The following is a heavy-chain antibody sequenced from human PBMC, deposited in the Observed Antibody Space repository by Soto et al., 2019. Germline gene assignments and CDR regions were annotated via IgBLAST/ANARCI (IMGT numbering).Heavy chain of an antibody. V-gene: IGHV1-18*01. CDR3: ARGFSTMVRGVNTYGMDV. CDR2: ISAYNGNT. CDR1: GYTFTSYG. J-gene: IGHJ6*02. D-gene: IGHD3-10*01. Sequence: ASVKVSCKASGYTFTSYGISWVRQAPGQGLEWMGWISAYNGNTNYAQKLQGRVTMTTDTSTSTAYMELRSLRSDDTAVYYCARGFSTMVRGVNTYGMDVWGQGTTVTVSS.